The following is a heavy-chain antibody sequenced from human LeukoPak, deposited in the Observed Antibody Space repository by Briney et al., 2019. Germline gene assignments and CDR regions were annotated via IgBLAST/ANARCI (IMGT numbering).Heavy chain of an antibody. D-gene: IGHD4-17*01. J-gene: IGHJ6*03. V-gene: IGHV1-8*01. CDR2: MNPNSGNT. CDR1: GYTFTSYD. CDR3: ARAQARNYGARAYYYYYMDV. Sequence: GASVKVSCKASGYTFTSYDINWVRQATGQGLEWMGWMNPNSGNTGYAQKFQGRVTMTRNTSISTAYMELSSLRSEDTAVYYCARAQARNYGARAYYYYYMDVWGKGTTVTISS.